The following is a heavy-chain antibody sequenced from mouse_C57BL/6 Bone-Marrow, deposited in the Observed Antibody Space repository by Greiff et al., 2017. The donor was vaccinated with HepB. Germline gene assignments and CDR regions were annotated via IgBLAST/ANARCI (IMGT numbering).Heavy chain of an antibody. V-gene: IGHV5-17*01. Sequence: EVKLVESGGGLVKPGGSLKLSCAASGFTFSDYGMHWVRQAPEKGLEWVAYISSGSSTIYYADTVKGRFTISRDNAKNTLFLQMTSLRSEDTAMYHCAIYSNYVPYWGQGTLVTVSA. CDR2: ISSGSSTI. CDR1: GFTFSDYG. J-gene: IGHJ3*01. D-gene: IGHD2-5*01. CDR3: AIYSNYVPY.